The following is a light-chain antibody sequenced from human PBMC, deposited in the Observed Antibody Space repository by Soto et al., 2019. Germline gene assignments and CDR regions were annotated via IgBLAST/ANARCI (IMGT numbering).Light chain of an antibody. V-gene: IGKV3-11*01. CDR2: DVS. J-gene: IGKJ4*01. Sequence: EIVLTQSPVTLSLSPGERATLSCRASQSVYTYLAWYQQKLGQAPRLLIYDVSNRATGIPARFSGSGSGTDFTLTISRLEPEDFAVYYCQHRSNWPVTFGGGNKVEIK. CDR3: QHRSNWPVT. CDR1: QSVYTY.